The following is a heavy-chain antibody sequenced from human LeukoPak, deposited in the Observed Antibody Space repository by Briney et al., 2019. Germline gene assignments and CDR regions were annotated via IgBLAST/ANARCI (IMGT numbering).Heavy chain of an antibody. CDR3: ARGGQQQLEFDY. V-gene: IGHV1-69*06. Sequence: AASVKVSCKASGGTFSSYAISWARQAPGQGLEWMGGIIPIFGTANYAQKFQGRVTITADKSTSTAYMELSSLRSEDTAVYYCARGGQQQLEFDYWGQGTLVTVSS. D-gene: IGHD6-13*01. J-gene: IGHJ4*02. CDR2: IIPIFGTA. CDR1: GGTFSSYA.